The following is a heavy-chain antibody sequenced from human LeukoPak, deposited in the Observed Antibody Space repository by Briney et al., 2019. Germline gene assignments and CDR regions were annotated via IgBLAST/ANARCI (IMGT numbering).Heavy chain of an antibody. CDR2: ISSSSSTI. D-gene: IGHD3-22*01. CDR1: GFTFSSYS. Sequence: GGSLRLSCAASGFTFSSYSMNWVRQAPGKGLEWVSYISSSSSTIYYADSVKGRFTISRDNAKNSLYLQMNSLRAEDTAVYYCARDPHTDYYYDSSGYYDYWGQGTLVTVSS. V-gene: IGHV3-48*01. J-gene: IGHJ4*02. CDR3: ARDPHTDYYYDSSGYYDY.